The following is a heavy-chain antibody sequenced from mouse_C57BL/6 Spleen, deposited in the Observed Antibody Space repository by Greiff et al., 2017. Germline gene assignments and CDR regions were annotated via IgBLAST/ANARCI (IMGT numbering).Heavy chain of an antibody. D-gene: IGHD3-3*01. J-gene: IGHJ3*01. CDR1: GYTFTSYW. CDR2: IDPSDSYT. V-gene: IGHV1-50*01. Sequence: VQLQQPGAELVKPGASVKLSCKASGYTFTSYWMQWVKQRPGQGLEWIGEIDPSDSYTNYNQKFKGKATLTVDTSSSTAYMQLSSLTSEDSAVYYCARLGGAWFAYWGQGTLVTVSA. CDR3: ARLGGAWFAY.